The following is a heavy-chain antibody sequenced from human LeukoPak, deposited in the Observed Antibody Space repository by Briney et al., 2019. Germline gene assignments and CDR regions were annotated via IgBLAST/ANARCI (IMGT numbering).Heavy chain of an antibody. CDR1: GFTFTSYA. D-gene: IGHD5-24*01. J-gene: IGHJ4*02. V-gene: IGHV3-23*01. CDR2: ISGSGGST. Sequence: GGSLGLSCAASGFTFTSYAMSWVRQAPGKGLEWVSAISGSGGSTYYADSVKGRFTISRDNSKSTLFLQMNSLRAEDTAVYYCAKDPRVGSRVATPCHWGQGTLVTVSS. CDR3: AKDPRVGSRVATPCH.